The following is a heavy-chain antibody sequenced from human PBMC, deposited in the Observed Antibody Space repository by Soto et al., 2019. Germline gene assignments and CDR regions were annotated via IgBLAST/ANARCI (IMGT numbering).Heavy chain of an antibody. CDR3: VRGTNDWPGMDY. J-gene: IGHJ4*02. V-gene: IGHV3-74*01. CDR2: ANPDGTST. Sequence: GGSLRLSCAGSGVTFSNYWIHWVRQAPGKGLLWVARANPDGTSTNYADSVEGRFTVSRDNAKNTLFLQMNSLRAEDTAVYFCVRGTNDWPGMDYWGQGTLVTVYS. D-gene: IGHD3-9*01. CDR1: GVTFSNYW.